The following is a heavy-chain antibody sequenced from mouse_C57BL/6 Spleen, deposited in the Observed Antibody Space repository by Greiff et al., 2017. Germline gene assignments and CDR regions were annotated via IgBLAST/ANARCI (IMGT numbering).Heavy chain of an antibody. Sequence: VQLQQPGAELVRPGSSVKLSCKASGYTFTSYWMDWVKQRPGQGLEWIGNIYPSDSETHYNQKFKDKATLTVDKSSSTAYMRLSSLTSEDSAVYYCARGGSSYSYAMDYWGQGTSVTVSS. CDR2: IYPSDSET. D-gene: IGHD1-1*01. CDR1: GYTFTSYW. CDR3: ARGGSSYSYAMDY. V-gene: IGHV1-61*01. J-gene: IGHJ4*01.